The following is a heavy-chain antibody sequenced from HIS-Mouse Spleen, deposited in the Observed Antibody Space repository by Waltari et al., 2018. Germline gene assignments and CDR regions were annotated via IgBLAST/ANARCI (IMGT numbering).Heavy chain of an antibody. V-gene: IGHV4-39*07. CDR1: GGPISSSSYH. J-gene: IGHJ2*01. CDR3: AREIPYRGSWYDWDFDL. Sequence: QLQLQESGPGLVKPSETLSLTCTVSGGPISSSSYHWGWIRQAPGKGLEWIGSIYYSGSTGYTPALKGRVTISVDTSKNQFSLKLSSVTGADTAVYYCAREIPYRGSWYDWDFDLWGRGALVTVSS. CDR2: IYYSGST. D-gene: IGHD6-13*01.